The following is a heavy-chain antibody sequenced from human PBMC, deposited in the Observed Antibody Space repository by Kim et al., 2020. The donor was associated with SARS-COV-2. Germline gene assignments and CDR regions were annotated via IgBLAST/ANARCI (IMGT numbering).Heavy chain of an antibody. Sequence: STNYNPSLKSRVTISVDTSKNQFSLKVSSVTAADTAVYYCASMDVTNFAYWGQGTLVTVSS. CDR2: ST. CDR3: ASMDVTNFAY. J-gene: IGHJ4*02. D-gene: IGHD4-17*01. V-gene: IGHV4-34*01.